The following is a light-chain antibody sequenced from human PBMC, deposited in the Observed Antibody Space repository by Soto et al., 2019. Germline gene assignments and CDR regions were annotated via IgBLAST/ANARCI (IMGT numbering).Light chain of an antibody. J-gene: IGKJ1*01. CDR1: QSISSW. CDR2: DAS. V-gene: IGKV1-5*01. Sequence: DIQMTQSPSTLSASVGDRVTITCRASQSISSWLAWYQQKPGKAPKVLIRDASTLESGVPSRFSGGGSGTEFTLTITSLQPDDFATYYCQEYTTFSRTFGQGT. CDR3: QEYTTFSRT.